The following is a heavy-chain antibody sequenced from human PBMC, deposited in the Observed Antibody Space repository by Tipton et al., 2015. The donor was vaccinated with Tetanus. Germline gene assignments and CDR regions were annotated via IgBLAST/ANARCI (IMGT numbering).Heavy chain of an antibody. CDR1: GGPISSGGYY. CDR3: ARGGDTYFGSSCFYDW. Sequence: TLSLTCTVSGGPISSGGYYWSWIRQHPGKGLEWIGYIYYSGSTYYHPSLKSRLTISVDTSKNQFSLKLSSVTAADTAVYYCARGGDTYFGSSCFYDWWGQGTRVTVSS. V-gene: IGHV4-31*03. J-gene: IGHJ4*02. CDR2: IYYSGST. D-gene: IGHD3-22*01.